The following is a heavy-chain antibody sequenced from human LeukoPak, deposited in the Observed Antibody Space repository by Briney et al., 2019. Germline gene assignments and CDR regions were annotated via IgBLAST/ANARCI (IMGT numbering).Heavy chain of an antibody. CDR3: ARDFAYYDFWRGPEPYYYYMDV. J-gene: IGHJ6*03. CDR1: GGTFSSYA. D-gene: IGHD3-3*01. V-gene: IGHV1-69*13. Sequence: SVKVSCKASGGTFSSYAISWVRQAPGQGLEWMGGIIPTFGTANYAHKFQGRVTITADESTGTAYMELISLRSEDTAVYYCARDFAYYDFWRGPEPYYYYMDVWGKGTAVTVSS. CDR2: IIPTFGTA.